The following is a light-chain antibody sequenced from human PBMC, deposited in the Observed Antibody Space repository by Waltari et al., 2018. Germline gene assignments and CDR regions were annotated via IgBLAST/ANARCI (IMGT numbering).Light chain of an antibody. CDR2: DAS. CDR1: QSVSSY. V-gene: IGKV3-11*01. Sequence: IVLTQSPATLSLSPGESATLSCRASQSVSSYLAWYQQKPGQAPRTLIYDASNRAPGIPARFSGSGSGTDFTLTFSSLAPEDFAVYYCPQRSNWPRTFGQGTKVEIK. J-gene: IGKJ1*01. CDR3: PQRSNWPRT.